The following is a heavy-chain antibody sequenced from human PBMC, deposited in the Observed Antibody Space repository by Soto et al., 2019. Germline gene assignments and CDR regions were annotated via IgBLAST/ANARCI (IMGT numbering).Heavy chain of an antibody. CDR1: GGSISSSSYY. J-gene: IGHJ4*02. CDR3: ARVITGDLDY. V-gene: IGHV4-39*01. Sequence: SETLSLTCTVSGGSISSSSYYWGWIRQPPGKGLEWIGSIYYSGSTYYNPSLKSRVTISVDTSKNQFSLKRSSVTAADTAVYYCARVITGDLDYWGQGTLVTVSS. D-gene: IGHD7-27*01. CDR2: IYYSGST.